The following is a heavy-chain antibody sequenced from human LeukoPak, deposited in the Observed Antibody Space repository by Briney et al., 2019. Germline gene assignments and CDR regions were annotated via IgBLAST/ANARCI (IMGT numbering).Heavy chain of an antibody. Sequence: SGPTLVITTQTLTLTCTFSGFSLRTTGVGLGWIRQPPGKALEWLAPIYWNNDKRYNPSLNSRLTITKDTSKSQVVLIMNNMDPADTATYFCARTLGYGSGTYYMTFDIWGQGTLVTVSA. J-gene: IGHJ3*02. D-gene: IGHD3-10*01. CDR3: ARTLGYGSGTYYMTFDI. CDR2: IYWNNDK. V-gene: IGHV2-5*01. CDR1: GFSLRTTGVG.